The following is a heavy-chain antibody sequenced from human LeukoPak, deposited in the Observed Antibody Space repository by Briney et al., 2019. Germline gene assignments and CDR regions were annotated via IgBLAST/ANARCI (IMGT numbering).Heavy chain of an antibody. V-gene: IGHV3-23*01. J-gene: IGHJ6*04. D-gene: IGHD3-10*02. CDR2: ISGSGGST. CDR1: GFTFSSYA. CDR3: AELGITMIGGV. Sequence: GGSLRLSCAASGFTFSSYAMSWVRQAPGKGLEWVSAISGSGGSTYYADSVKGRLTITRDNAKNSLYLQMNSLRAEDTAVYYCAELGITMIGGVWGKGTTVTISS.